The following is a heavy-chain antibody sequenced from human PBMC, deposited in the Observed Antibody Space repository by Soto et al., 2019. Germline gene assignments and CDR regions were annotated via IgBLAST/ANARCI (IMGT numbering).Heavy chain of an antibody. V-gene: IGHV4-59*01. J-gene: IGHJ4*02. CDR2: IYYSGST. Sequence: QVQLQESGPGLVKPSETLSLTCTVSGGSISSYYWSWIRQPPGKGLEWIGYIYYSGSTNYNPSLKRRVTISVDTSKNQFPLKLSSVTAADAAVYYCARVRRGYSYGYIYYFDYWGQGTLVTVSS. CDR3: ARVRRGYSYGYIYYFDY. D-gene: IGHD5-18*01. CDR1: GGSISSYY.